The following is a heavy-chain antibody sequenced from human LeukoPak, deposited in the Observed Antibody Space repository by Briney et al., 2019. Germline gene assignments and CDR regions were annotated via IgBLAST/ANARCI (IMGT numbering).Heavy chain of an antibody. CDR2: IYSGGST. V-gene: IGHV3-53*01. Sequence: GGSLRLSCAASGFTVNNNYMSWVRQAPGKGLEWVSLIYSGGSTYYADSVKGRFTISRDNSKNTLYLQMNSLRAEDTAVYYCVRGDYGDYTLFDYWGQGTLVTVSS. D-gene: IGHD4-17*01. J-gene: IGHJ4*02. CDR3: VRGDYGDYTLFDY. CDR1: GFTVNNNY.